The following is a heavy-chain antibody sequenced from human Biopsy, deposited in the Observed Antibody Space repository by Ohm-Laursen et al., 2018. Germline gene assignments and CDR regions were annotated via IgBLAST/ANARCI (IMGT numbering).Heavy chain of an antibody. CDR3: ARTPRDSFWSGSYKRGLWFDP. D-gene: IGHD3-3*01. CDR1: GGSIISYY. CDR2: VYNGGIT. J-gene: IGHJ5*02. V-gene: IGHV4-59*01. Sequence: TLSLTCSVSGGSIISYYWTWIRQPPGKGLEWIGHVYNGGITNYNPSLKSRVTISKDTSKNQFSLQVNSGTAADTAVYYCARTPRDSFWSGSYKRGLWFDPWGQGTLVIVSS.